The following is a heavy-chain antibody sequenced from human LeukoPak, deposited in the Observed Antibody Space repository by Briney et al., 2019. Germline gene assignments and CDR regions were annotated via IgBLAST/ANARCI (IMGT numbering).Heavy chain of an antibody. Sequence: SVKVSCKASGGTFSSYAISWVRQAPGQGLEWMGGIIPIFGTANYAQKFQGRVTITADKSTSTAYMELSSLRSEDTAVYYCARTVMITFGGVISDAFDIWGQGTMVTVSS. CDR3: ARTVMITFGGVISDAFDI. V-gene: IGHV1-69*06. D-gene: IGHD3-16*02. J-gene: IGHJ3*02. CDR2: IIPIFGTA. CDR1: GGTFSSYA.